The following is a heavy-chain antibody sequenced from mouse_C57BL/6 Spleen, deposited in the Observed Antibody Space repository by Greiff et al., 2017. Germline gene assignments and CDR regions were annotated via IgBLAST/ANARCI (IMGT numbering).Heavy chain of an antibody. D-gene: IGHD1-1*01. CDR1: GYTFTGYW. CDR2: ILPGSGST. CDR3: ARWYYGSGYYAMDY. J-gene: IGHJ4*01. V-gene: IGHV1-9*01. Sequence: VQLQQSGAELMKPGASVKLSCKATGYTFTGYWIEWVKQRPGHGLEWIGEILPGSGSTNYNEKFKGKATLTADTASNTAYMPLSSLTTEDSAIYYGARWYYGSGYYAMDYWGQGTSVTVSS.